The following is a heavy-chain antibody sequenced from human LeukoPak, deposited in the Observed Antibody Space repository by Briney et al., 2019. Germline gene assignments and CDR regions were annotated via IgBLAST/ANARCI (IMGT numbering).Heavy chain of an antibody. J-gene: IGHJ3*02. CDR2: IIPILGIA. CDR1: GGTFSSYA. CDR3: SRDATMVRGEDMNDAFDI. V-gene: IGHV1-69*04. D-gene: IGHD3-10*01. Sequence: AVKLSCNASGGTFSSYAISWMRQAPGPGLGWMGRIIPILGIANYAQKFLGRVTITADKSANTAYLELSSLRSEDTAACYFSRDATMVRGEDMNDAFDIWGQGTMVTVSS.